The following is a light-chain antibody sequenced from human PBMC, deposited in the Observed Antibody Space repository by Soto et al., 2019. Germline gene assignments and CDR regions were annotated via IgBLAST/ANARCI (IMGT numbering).Light chain of an antibody. Sequence: QVTQSPSSVSASVGDRVTITCQTSKDISTSVAWYQQKPGKAPNLLIYSASALHRGVPSRFSGSGSGADFTLTVSSLQPEDSATYYCQQADSFPWTFGQGTTVEIK. CDR2: SAS. CDR3: QQADSFPWT. J-gene: IGKJ1*01. V-gene: IGKV1D-12*01. CDR1: KDISTS.